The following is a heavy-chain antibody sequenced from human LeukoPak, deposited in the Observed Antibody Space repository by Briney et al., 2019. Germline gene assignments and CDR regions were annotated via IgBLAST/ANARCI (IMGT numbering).Heavy chain of an antibody. CDR1: GYTFTGYY. CDR2: INPNSGGT. V-gene: IGHV1-2*02. D-gene: IGHD1-26*01. Sequence: ASVKVSCKASGYTFTGYYMHWVRQAPGQGLEWMGWINPNSGGTNYAQKFQGRVTMTRDTSISTAYMELSRLRSDDTAVYYCARVRDSLGKMDVWGKGTTVTVSS. J-gene: IGHJ6*04. CDR3: ARVRDSLGKMDV.